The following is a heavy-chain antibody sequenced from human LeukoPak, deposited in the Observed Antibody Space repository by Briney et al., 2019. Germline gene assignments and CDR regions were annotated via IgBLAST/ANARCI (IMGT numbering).Heavy chain of an antibody. CDR2: INHSGST. V-gene: IGHV4-61*10. CDR1: GGSISSGAYY. J-gene: IGHJ6*03. Sequence: SETLSLTCTVSGGSISSGAYYWSWIRQPAGKGLEWIGEINHSGSTNYNPSLKSRVTISVDTSKNQFSLKLSSVTAADTAVYYCARGRGSSWYRGGPPSSYYYYYMDVWGKGTTVTVSS. CDR3: ARGRGSSWYRGGPPSSYYYYYMDV. D-gene: IGHD6-13*01.